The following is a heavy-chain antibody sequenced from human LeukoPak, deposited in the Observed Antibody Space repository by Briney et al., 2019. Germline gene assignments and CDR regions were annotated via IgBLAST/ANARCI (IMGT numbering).Heavy chain of an antibody. CDR1: AFSINKFW. J-gene: IGHJ3*02. D-gene: IGHD1-1*01. CDR3: ARSGIGRGFDI. Sequence: GGSLRLSCAASAFSINKFWMHWVRQGPGKGLEWVSRINSDATTTTYADSVEGRFTVSRDNAKNMVYLEMNSLRGDDTAVYYCARSGIGRGFDIWGQGATVTVSS. V-gene: IGHV3-74*03. CDR2: INSDATTT.